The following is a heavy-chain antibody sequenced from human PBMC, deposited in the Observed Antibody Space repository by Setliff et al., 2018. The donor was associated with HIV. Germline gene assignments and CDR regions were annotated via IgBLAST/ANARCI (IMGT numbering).Heavy chain of an antibody. D-gene: IGHD6-6*01. V-gene: IGHV4-39*01. CDR3: ARGGGTSSPIDYHYYIDV. CDR1: GDSISSSTYY. CDR2: IYYTGSP. Sequence: PSETLSLTCTVPGDSISSSTYYWGWVRLPPGKGLEWIGGIYYTGSPFYNPSLKSRVTISVDTSNNQFSLKLSSVTAADTAVYYCARGGGTSSPIDYHYYIDVWGKGTTVTVSS. J-gene: IGHJ6*03.